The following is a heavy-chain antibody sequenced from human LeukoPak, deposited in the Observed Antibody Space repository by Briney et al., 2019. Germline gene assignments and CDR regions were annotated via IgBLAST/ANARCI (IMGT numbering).Heavy chain of an antibody. D-gene: IGHD3-10*01. CDR2: IYYSGST. J-gene: IGHJ6*02. CDR1: GGSISSYY. Sequence: SETLSLTCTVSGGSISSYYWSWIRQPPGKGLEWIGYIYYSGSTNYNPSLKSRVTISVDTSKNQFSLKLSSVTAADTVVYYCARGRGYMVRGAYYYYGMDVWGQGTTVTVSS. CDR3: ARGRGYMVRGAYYYYGMDV. V-gene: IGHV4-59*12.